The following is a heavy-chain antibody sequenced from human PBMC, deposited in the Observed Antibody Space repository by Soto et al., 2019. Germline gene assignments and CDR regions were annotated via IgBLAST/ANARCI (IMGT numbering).Heavy chain of an antibody. CDR1: GFTFRSYA. CDR2: VSGNGGST. CDR3: AKATYGDYVYGVFDY. V-gene: IGHV3-23*01. D-gene: IGHD4-17*01. Sequence: GGPLRLSCAASGFTFRSYAMSWVRQAPGKGLEWVSAVSGNGGSTYYADSVKGRFTISRDNSKNTLYLQMNSLRAEDTAVYYCAKATYGDYVYGVFDYWGQGTLVTVSS. J-gene: IGHJ4*02.